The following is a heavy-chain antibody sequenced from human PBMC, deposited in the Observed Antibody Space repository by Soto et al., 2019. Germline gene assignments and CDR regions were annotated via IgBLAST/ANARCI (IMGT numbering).Heavy chain of an antibody. D-gene: IGHD3-9*01. J-gene: IGHJ3*02. CDR3: ARGRRYDILTGYHNHDAFDI. CDR2: ISAYNGNT. CDR1: GYTFTSYG. V-gene: IGHV1-18*01. Sequence: ASVKVSCKASGYTFTSYGISWVRQAPGQGLEWMGWISAYNGNTNYAQKLQGRVTMTTDTSTSTAYMELRSLRSDDTAVYYCARGRRYDILTGYHNHDAFDIWGQGTMVTV.